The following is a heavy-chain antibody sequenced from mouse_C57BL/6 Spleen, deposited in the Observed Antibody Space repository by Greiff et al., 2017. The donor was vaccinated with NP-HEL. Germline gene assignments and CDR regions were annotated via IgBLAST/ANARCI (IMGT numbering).Heavy chain of an antibody. Sequence: EVQLQQSGAELVRPGASVKLSCTASGFNIKDDYMHWVKQRPEQGLEWIGWIDPENGDTEYASKFQGKATITADTSSNTAYLQLSSLTSEDTAVYYCTTGYDGNYVGYWGQGTTLTVSS. V-gene: IGHV14-4*01. CDR3: TTGYDGNYVGY. CDR2: IDPENGDT. D-gene: IGHD2-1*01. CDR1: GFNIKDDY. J-gene: IGHJ2*01.